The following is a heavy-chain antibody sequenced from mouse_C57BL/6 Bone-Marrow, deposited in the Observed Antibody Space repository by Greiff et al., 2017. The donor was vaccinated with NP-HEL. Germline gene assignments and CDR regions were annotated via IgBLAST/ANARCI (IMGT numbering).Heavy chain of an antibody. J-gene: IGHJ3*01. Sequence: VQVVESGAELVKPGASVKMSCKASGYTFTTYPIEWMKQNHGKSLEWIGNFHPYNDDTKYNEKFKGKATLTVEKSSSTVYLELSRLTSDDSAVYYCARRGYSNSWFAYWGQGTLVTVSA. CDR3: ARRGYSNSWFAY. CDR1: GYTFTTYP. CDR2: FHPYNDDT. D-gene: IGHD2-5*01. V-gene: IGHV1-47*01.